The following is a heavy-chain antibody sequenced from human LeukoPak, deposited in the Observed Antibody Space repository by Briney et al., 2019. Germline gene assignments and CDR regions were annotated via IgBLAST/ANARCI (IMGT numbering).Heavy chain of an antibody. J-gene: IGHJ4*02. CDR3: ARDRSNQLLYQYSGDGYYFDY. CDR2: IYYSGST. Sequence: SETLSLTCTVSGGSISSSSYYWGWIRQPPGKGLEWIGSIYYSGSTYYNPSLKSRVTISVDTSKNQFSLKLSSVTAADTAVYYCARDRSNQLLYQYSGDGYYFDYWGQGTLVTVSS. V-gene: IGHV4-39*07. CDR1: GGSISSSSYY. D-gene: IGHD2-2*02.